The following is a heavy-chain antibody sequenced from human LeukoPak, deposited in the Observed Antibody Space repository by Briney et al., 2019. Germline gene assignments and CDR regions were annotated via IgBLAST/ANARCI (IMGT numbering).Heavy chain of an antibody. CDR1: GYTFTGYY. CDR2: INTNSGGT. J-gene: IGHJ5*02. Sequence: EASVKVSCTASGYTFTGYYMHWVRQAPGQGLEWMGWINTNSGGTNYAQKFQGRVTMTRDTSNSTAYMELSRLRSDDTAVYYCARGKLSLLRGGNWFDPWGQGTLVTVSS. V-gene: IGHV1-2*02. CDR3: ARGKLSLLRGGNWFDP. D-gene: IGHD2-15*01.